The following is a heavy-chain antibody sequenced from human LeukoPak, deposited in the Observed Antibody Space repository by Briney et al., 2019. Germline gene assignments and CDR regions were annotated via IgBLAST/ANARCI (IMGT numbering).Heavy chain of an antibody. CDR1: EFTFSSYW. CDR2: IKQDGGEK. Sequence: GGSLRLSCAASEFTFSSYWMSWVRQAPGKGLEWVANIKQDGGEKYYLDSVKGRFTVSRDNAKNSLYLQMSSLRAEDTAVYYCARAKGSSSGPYNWFDPWGQGTLVTVSS. V-gene: IGHV3-7*01. J-gene: IGHJ5*02. D-gene: IGHD6-6*01. CDR3: ARAKGSSSGPYNWFDP.